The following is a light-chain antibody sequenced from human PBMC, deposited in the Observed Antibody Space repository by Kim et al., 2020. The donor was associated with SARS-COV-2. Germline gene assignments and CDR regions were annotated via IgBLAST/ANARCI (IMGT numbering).Light chain of an antibody. CDR3: QSRDSGGNVV. J-gene: IGLJ2*01. V-gene: IGLV3-19*01. CDR2: GRN. CDR1: TLRSYY. Sequence: SSELTQDPAVSVALGQTVRITCQGDTLRSYYATWYQQKPRQAPVLVIYGRNNRASGIPDRFSGSASGHTASLTISGAQAEDEADFYCQSRDSGGNVVFGGGTQLTVL.